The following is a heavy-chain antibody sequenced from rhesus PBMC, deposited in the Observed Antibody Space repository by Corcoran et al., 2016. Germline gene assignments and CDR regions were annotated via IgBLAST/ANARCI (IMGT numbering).Heavy chain of an antibody. CDR2: IYGSCAKT. Sequence: QVQLQESGPGLVKPSETLSLTCAVTGGSISSNYWSWIRQPPGKGLEWIGRIYGSCAKTDSNPSLKSRVTISTDTSKNQFSLKLSSVTSADTAVYFCARNRLRYNPPFDYWGQGVLVTVSS. V-gene: IGHV4-160*01. J-gene: IGHJ4*01. CDR1: GGSISSNY. D-gene: IGHD4-29*01. CDR3: ARNRLRYNPPFDY.